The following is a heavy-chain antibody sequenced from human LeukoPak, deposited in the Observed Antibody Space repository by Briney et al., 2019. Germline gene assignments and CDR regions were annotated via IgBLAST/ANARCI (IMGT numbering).Heavy chain of an antibody. D-gene: IGHD3-3*01. V-gene: IGHV4-61*02. J-gene: IGHJ4*02. CDR3: ARVPLRFLEPFDY. CDR1: GGSISSGSYY. CDR2: IYTSGST. Sequence: SQTLSLTCTVSGGSISSGSYYWSWIRQPAGKGLEWTGRIYTSGSTNYNPSLKSRVTISVDTSKNQFSLKLSSVTAADTAVYYCARVPLRFLEPFDYWGQGTLVTVSS.